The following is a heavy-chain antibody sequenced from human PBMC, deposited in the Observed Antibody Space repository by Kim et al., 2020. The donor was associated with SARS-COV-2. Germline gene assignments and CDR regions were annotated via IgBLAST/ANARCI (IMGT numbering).Heavy chain of an antibody. J-gene: IGHJ6*02. Sequence: SVKVSCKASGFTFTSSAVQWVRQARGQRLEWIGWIVVGSGNTNYAQKFQERVTITRDMSTSTAYMELSSLRSEDTAVYYCAAEGDTAMVGSYYYYGMDVWGQGTTVTVSS. CDR1: GFTFTSSA. CDR2: IVVGSGNT. CDR3: AAEGDTAMVGSYYYYGMDV. D-gene: IGHD5-18*01. V-gene: IGHV1-58*01.